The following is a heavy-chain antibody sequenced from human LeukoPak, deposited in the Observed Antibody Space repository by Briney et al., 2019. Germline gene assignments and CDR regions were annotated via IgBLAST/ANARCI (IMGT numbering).Heavy chain of an antibody. CDR2: IYYSGST. V-gene: IGHV4-30-4*01. CDR1: GGSISSGDYY. Sequence: PSETLSLTCTVSGGSISSGDYYWSWIRQPPGKGLEWIGYIYYSGSTYYNPSLKSRVTISVDTSKNQFSLKLSSVTAADTAVYYCARVRGYSSIRWYFDLWAVAPWSLSPQ. J-gene: IGHJ2*01. D-gene: IGHD6-13*01. CDR3: ARVRGYSSIRWYFDL.